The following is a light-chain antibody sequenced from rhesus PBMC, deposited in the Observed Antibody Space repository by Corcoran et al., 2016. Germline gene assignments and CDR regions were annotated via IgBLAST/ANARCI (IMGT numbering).Light chain of an antibody. CDR3: CSYAGRYIYI. Sequence: QAALTQPRSVSGSPGQSVTISFTGTSSDIGGFNFVSWYQQHPGTAPKLMIYEVSTRPSGVSDRFSGSKSGNTASLTLSGLPAEDEADYYCCSYAGRYIYIFGAGTRLTVL. J-gene: IGLJ1*01. CDR2: EVS. CDR1: SSDIGGFNF. V-gene: IGLV2-32*01.